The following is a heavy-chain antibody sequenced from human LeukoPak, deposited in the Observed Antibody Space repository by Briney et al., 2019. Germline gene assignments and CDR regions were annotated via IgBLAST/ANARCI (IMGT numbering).Heavy chain of an antibody. J-gene: IGHJ4*02. Sequence: GESLKISCKGSGYNFNTYWIGWVRQMPGKGLGWMGIIYPGDSDTRYGPSFQGQVTISADKSISTAYLQWGSLKASHTAMYYCARGSIMGATHNYIDYWGQGTLVTASS. CDR1: GYNFNTYW. CDR3: ARGSIMGATHNYIDY. V-gene: IGHV5-51*01. CDR2: IYPGDSDT. D-gene: IGHD1-26*01.